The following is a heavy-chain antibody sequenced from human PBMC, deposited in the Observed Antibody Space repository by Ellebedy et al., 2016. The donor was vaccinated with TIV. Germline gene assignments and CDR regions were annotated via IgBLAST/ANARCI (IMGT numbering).Heavy chain of an antibody. CDR1: GGSISSYY. D-gene: IGHD3-9*01. J-gene: IGHJ4*02. Sequence: SETLSLTCTVSGGSISSYYWSWIRQPPGKGLEWIGYIYYSGSTNYNPSLKSRVTISVDTSKNQFSLKLSSVTAADTAVYYCARVHGNPIRYFDWSLSGGYFDYWGQGTLVTVSS. V-gene: IGHV4-59*01. CDR2: IYYSGST. CDR3: ARVHGNPIRYFDWSLSGGYFDY.